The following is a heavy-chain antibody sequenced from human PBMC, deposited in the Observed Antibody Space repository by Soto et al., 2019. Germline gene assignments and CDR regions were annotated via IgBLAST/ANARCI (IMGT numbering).Heavy chain of an antibody. CDR1: GFTFDDHG. D-gene: IGHD3-9*01. CDR3: VRDTSSGWHLKDH. CDR2: ISWNSGSI. J-gene: IGHJ4*02. Sequence: ESGGGLAQPGRSLRLSCVASGFTFDDHGMHWVRQIPGRGLKWVSGISWNSGSIGYAESVKGRFTIFRDNAKNSLYLEMNSLRQEDTALYYCVRDTSSGWHLKDHWGQGVQVSVSS. V-gene: IGHV3-9*01.